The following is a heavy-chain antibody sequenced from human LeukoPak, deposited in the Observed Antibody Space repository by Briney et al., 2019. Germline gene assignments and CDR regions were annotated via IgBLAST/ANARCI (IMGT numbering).Heavy chain of an antibody. Sequence: PGGSLRLSCAASGFTFSSYGMHWVRQAPGKGLEWVAVISYDGSNKYYADSVKGRFTISRDNSKNTLYLQMNSLRAEDTAVYYCAKEGAQLDYFDYWGQGTLVTVSS. D-gene: IGHD5-18*01. CDR2: ISYDGSNK. CDR3: AKEGAQLDYFDY. J-gene: IGHJ4*02. CDR1: GFTFSSYG. V-gene: IGHV3-30*18.